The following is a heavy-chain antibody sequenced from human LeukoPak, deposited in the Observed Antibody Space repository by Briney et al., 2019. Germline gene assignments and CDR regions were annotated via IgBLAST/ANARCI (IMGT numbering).Heavy chain of an antibody. V-gene: IGHV3-21*01. CDR3: ARDWGYCSGGSCYH. D-gene: IGHD2-15*01. Sequence: GGSLRLSCAASGFTFSSYSMNWVRQAPGKGLEWVSSISSSSSYIYYADSVKGRFTISRDNTKNSLYLQMNGLRAEDTAVYYCARDWGYCSGGSCYHWGQGTMVTVSS. CDR2: ISSSSSYI. CDR1: GFTFSSYS. J-gene: IGHJ3*01.